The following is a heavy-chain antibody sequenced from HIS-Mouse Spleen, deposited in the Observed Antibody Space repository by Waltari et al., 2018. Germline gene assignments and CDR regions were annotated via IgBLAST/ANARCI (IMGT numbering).Heavy chain of an antibody. J-gene: IGHJ4*02. Sequence: QVQLVQSGAEVKKPGASVKVSCKSPGYTFTSYDINWVGQATGKGVEWMGWMNPNIGNTGYAQKFQGRVTMTRNTSISTAYMELSSLRSEDTAVYYCARGHDYSNYFDYWGQGTLVTVSS. V-gene: IGHV1-8*01. D-gene: IGHD4-4*01. CDR1: GYTFTSYD. CDR3: ARGHDYSNYFDY. CDR2: MNPNIGNT.